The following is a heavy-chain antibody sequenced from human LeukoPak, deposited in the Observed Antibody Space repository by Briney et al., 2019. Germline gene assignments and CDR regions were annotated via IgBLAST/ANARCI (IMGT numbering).Heavy chain of an antibody. Sequence: GGSLRLSCAASGFTFSSYAMSWVRQAPGKGLEWVSTFSGSGGSTHYADSVKGRFTISRDNSKNTLYLQMNSLRAEDTAVYYCAKDAVGATGEDYFDYWGQGTLVTVSS. D-gene: IGHD1-26*01. V-gene: IGHV3-23*01. CDR3: AKDAVGATGEDYFDY. CDR1: GFTFSSYA. J-gene: IGHJ4*02. CDR2: FSGSGGST.